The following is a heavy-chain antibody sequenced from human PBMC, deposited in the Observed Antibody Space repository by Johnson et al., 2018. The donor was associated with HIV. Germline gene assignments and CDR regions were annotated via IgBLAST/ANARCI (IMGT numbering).Heavy chain of an antibody. Sequence: QVQLVESGGGVVQPGRSLRLSCAASKFTFNSYTLHWVRQAPGKGLEWVALTSYDESDKFYADSQKGRFIISRDNPRNTLYLQMNGLRGKDTAIYHCARDLMVGPTRTGSFDIWGQGKIVTVSS. J-gene: IGHJ3*02. CDR1: KFTFNSYT. CDR3: ARDLMVGPTRTGSFDI. CDR2: TSYDESDK. D-gene: IGHD1-26*01. V-gene: IGHV3-30*04.